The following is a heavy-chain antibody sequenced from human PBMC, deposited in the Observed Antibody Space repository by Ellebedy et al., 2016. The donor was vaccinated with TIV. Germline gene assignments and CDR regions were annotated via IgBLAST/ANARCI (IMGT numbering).Heavy chain of an antibody. Sequence: AASVKVSCKASGYTFTSYDINWVRQAPGQGLEWMGWISAYNSNTNYAQNLQGRVTMTTDTSTSTAYMELRSLRSDDTAVYYCARRYSPYYYGMDVWGQGTTVTVSS. CDR1: GYTFTSYD. CDR3: ARRYSPYYYGMDV. V-gene: IGHV1-18*01. J-gene: IGHJ6*02. CDR2: ISAYNSNT. D-gene: IGHD2-15*01.